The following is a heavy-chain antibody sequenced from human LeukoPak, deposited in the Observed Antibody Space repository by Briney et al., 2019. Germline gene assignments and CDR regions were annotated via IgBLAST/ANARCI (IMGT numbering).Heavy chain of an antibody. Sequence: PSETLSLTCTVSGGSISNYYWSWIRQPPGRGREWIGYIYYSGSTNYNPSLKSRVTISVATSKNQFSLKLSSVTAADTAVYYCAREGEMAGLGYFDYWGQGTLVTVSS. J-gene: IGHJ4*02. CDR3: AREGEMAGLGYFDY. V-gene: IGHV4-59*01. CDR2: IYYSGST. D-gene: IGHD5-24*01. CDR1: GGSISNYY.